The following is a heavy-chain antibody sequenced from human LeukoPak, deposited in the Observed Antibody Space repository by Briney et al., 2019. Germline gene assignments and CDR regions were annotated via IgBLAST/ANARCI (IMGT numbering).Heavy chain of an antibody. CDR3: ARSHGDSIAAAGGTNWFDP. V-gene: IGHV4-30-4*08. CDR1: GGSLSSGDYY. Sequence: SQTLSLTCTVSGGSLSSGDYYWSWIRQPPGKGLEWIGYIYYRGSTYYNPSLTSRVTISVDTSKNQFSLKRSAVTAADTAVYYCARSHGDSIAAAGGTNWFDPWGQGTLVTVSS. D-gene: IGHD6-13*01. CDR2: IYYRGST. J-gene: IGHJ5*02.